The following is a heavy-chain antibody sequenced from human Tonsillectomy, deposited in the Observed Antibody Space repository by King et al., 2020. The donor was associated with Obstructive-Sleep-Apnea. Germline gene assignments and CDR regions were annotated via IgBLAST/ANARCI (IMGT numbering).Heavy chain of an antibody. J-gene: IGHJ4*02. Sequence: VQLVESGGGLVQPGGSLRLSCAASGFTFSSYWMHWVRQAPGKGLVWVSRINSDGSSTSYADSVKGRFTISRDKAKNTLYLQMNSLRAEDTAVYYCERGSGGGYVGFYWGQGTLVTVSS. CDR3: ERGSGGGYVGFY. D-gene: IGHD1-26*01. CDR2: INSDGSST. CDR1: GFTFSSYW. V-gene: IGHV3-74*01.